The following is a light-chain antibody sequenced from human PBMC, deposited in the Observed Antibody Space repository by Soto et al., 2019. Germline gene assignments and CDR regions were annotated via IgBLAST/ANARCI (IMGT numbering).Light chain of an antibody. J-gene: IGKJ2*01. CDR1: RSLFYSPHNKSY. CDR3: QPYYRAPRT. CDR2: WAS. Sequence: DIVMTQSPDSLAVSLGERATINCTSGRSLFYSPHNKSYLAWYQQKVGQPPQMLIYWASTRESGVLDRSGGGESVTDFNLPITGPQADAVAVYCYQPYYRAPRTFGQGTK. V-gene: IGKV4-1*01.